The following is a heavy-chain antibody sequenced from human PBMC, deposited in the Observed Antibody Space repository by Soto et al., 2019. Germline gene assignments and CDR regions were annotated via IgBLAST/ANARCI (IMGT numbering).Heavy chain of an antibody. J-gene: IGHJ5*01. Sequence: GASVKVSCKASGCTFTSYAMHWVRQAPGQRLEWMGWINAGNGNTKYSQKFQGRVTITRDTSASTAYMELSSLRSEDTAVYYCARDAPCITSFGVANNWFYSWGQGTLVTVS. D-gene: IGHD3-3*01. CDR2: INAGNGNT. CDR3: ARDAPCITSFGVANNWFYS. CDR1: GCTFTSYA. V-gene: IGHV1-3*01.